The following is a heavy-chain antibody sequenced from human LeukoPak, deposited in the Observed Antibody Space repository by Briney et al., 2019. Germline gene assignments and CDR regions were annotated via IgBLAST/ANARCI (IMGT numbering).Heavy chain of an antibody. V-gene: IGHV4-34*01. CDR3: ARGPLLLHYYYYYGMDV. Sequence: PSETLSLTCAVYGGSFSGYYWSWIRQPPGKGLEWIGEINHSGSTNYNPSLKSRVTISVDTSKNQFSLKLSSVTAADTAVYYCARGPLLLHYYYYYGMDVWGQGTTVTVSS. CDR2: INHSGST. D-gene: IGHD2-21*01. J-gene: IGHJ6*02. CDR1: GGSFSGYY.